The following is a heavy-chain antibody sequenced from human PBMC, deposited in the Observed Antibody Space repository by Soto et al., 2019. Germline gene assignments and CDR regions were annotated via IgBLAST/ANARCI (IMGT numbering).Heavy chain of an antibody. CDR1: GYTFTSYG. Sequence: ASVKVSCKASGYTFTSYGISWVRQAPGQGLEWMGWISAYNGNTNYAQKLQGRVTMTTDTSTSTAYMELRSLRSDDTAVYYCARDALRQWLWQNAYYYCGMDVWGQGTTVTVPS. CDR2: ISAYNGNT. J-gene: IGHJ6*02. D-gene: IGHD6-19*01. V-gene: IGHV1-18*01. CDR3: ARDALRQWLWQNAYYYCGMDV.